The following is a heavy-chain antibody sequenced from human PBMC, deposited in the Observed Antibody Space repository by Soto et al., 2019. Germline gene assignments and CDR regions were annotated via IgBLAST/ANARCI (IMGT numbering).Heavy chain of an antibody. CDR3: ARGQVVVAAKDQYYFDY. D-gene: IGHD2-15*01. V-gene: IGHV3-7*01. CDR1: GFTFSSYW. Sequence: PGGPLRLSCAASGFTFSSYWMSWVRQAPGKGLEWVANIKQDGSEKYYVDSVKGRFTISRDNAKNSLYLQMNSLRAEDTAVYYCARGQVVVAAKDQYYFDYWGQGTLVTVSS. CDR2: IKQDGSEK. J-gene: IGHJ4*02.